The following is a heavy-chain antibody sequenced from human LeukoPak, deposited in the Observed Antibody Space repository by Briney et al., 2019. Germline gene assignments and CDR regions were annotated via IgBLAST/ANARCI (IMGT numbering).Heavy chain of an antibody. J-gene: IGHJ3*02. Sequence: SETLSLTCTVSSGSISTSNYYWGWVRQPPGKALEWIRNIFYSGSTYYSPSLKSRVTISLDTSRNQFSLKLSSVTAADTAVYYCARQLWSSSWLYMRAFDIWGERTMVSVSS. D-gene: IGHD6-13*01. CDR1: SGSISTSNYY. V-gene: IGHV4-39*01. CDR3: ARQLWSSSWLYMRAFDI. CDR2: IFYSGST.